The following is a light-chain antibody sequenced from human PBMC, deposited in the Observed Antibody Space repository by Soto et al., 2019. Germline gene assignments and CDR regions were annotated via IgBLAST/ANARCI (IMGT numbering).Light chain of an antibody. Sequence: QSVLTQPPSASGTPGQRVTISCSGSSSNIGSITVNWYQQLPGTAPKLLIYSNNQRPSGVPDRFSGSKSGTSASLAISGLQSEDEADYYCAAWDDSLNGPYVFGTGTKLTVL. CDR3: AAWDDSLNGPYV. V-gene: IGLV1-44*01. J-gene: IGLJ1*01. CDR2: SNN. CDR1: SSNIGSIT.